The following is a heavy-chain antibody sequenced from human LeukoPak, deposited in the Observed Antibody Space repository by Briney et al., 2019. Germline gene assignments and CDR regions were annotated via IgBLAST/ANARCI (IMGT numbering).Heavy chain of an antibody. CDR3: ARGRGYSYASGDYYFDY. V-gene: IGHV4-38-2*02. CDR2: IYHSGST. J-gene: IGHJ4*02. CDR1: GYSISSGYY. D-gene: IGHD5-18*01. Sequence: KTSETLSLTCTVSGYSISSGYYWGWIRQPPGKGLEWIGSIYHSGSTYYNPSLKSRVIISIDTSKNQFSLKLSSVTAADTAVYYCARGRGYSYASGDYYFDYWGQGTKVTVSS.